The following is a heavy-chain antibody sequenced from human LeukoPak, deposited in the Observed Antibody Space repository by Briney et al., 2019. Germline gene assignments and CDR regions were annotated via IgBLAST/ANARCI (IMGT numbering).Heavy chain of an antibody. CDR1: GGSFSGYY. V-gene: IGHV4-34*01. CDR2: INHSGST. J-gene: IGHJ4*02. CDR3: ARGEPPLDTAMGGLGY. Sequence: SETLSHTCAVYGGSFSGYYWSWIRQPPGKGLEWIGEINHSGSTNYNPSLKSRVTISVDTSKNQFSLKLSSVTAADTAVYYCARGEPPLDTAMGGLGYWGQGTLVTVSS. D-gene: IGHD5-18*01.